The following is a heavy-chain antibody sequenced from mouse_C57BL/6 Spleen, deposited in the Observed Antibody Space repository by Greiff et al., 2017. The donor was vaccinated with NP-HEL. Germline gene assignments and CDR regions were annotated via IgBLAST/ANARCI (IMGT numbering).Heavy chain of an antibody. CDR1: GFTFSSYA. J-gene: IGHJ3*01. CDR3: ARDGLYDYDLAWFAD. Sequence: EVQLMESGGGLVKPGGSLKLSCAASGFTFSSYAMSWVRQTPEKRLEWVATISDGGSYTYYPDNVKGRFTISRDNAKNNLYLQMSHLKSEDTAMYYCARDGLYDYDLAWFADWGQGTLVTVSA. D-gene: IGHD2-4*01. V-gene: IGHV5-4*01. CDR2: ISDGGSYT.